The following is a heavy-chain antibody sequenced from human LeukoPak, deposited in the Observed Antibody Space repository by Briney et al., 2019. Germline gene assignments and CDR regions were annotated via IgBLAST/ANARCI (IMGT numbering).Heavy chain of an antibody. D-gene: IGHD5-18*01. J-gene: IGHJ4*02. V-gene: IGHV1-24*01. CDR1: GYTLTELS. CDR2: FDPEDGET. CDR3: ATTYARDGYSYGPFDY. Sequence: GASVKVSCKVSGYTLTELSMHWVRQAPGKGLEWMGGFDPEDGETIYAQKFQGRVTMTEDTSTDTAYMELSSLRSEDTAVYYCATTYARDGYSYGPFDYWGQGTLVTVSS.